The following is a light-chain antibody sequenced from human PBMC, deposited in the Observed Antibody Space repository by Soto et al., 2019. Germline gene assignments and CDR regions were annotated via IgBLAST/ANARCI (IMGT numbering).Light chain of an antibody. CDR3: QQLQSYPLT. CDR2: KAS. Sequence: DIQMTQSPSTLSASVRDRVTITCRARQTISSWLSWFQQRPGRDPKFLSYKASSLKNGVPLMFSGIGSGTQFTLTISSLQPEDFATYYCQQLQSYPLTFGGGTKVDIK. V-gene: IGKV1-5*03. J-gene: IGKJ4*01. CDR1: QTISSW.